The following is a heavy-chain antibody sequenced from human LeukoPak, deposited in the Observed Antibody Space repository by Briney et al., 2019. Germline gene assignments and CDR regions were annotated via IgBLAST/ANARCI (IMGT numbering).Heavy chain of an antibody. CDR2: IYSGGST. CDR1: GFTVSSNY. Sequence: GGSLRLSCAASGFTVSSNYMSWVRQAPGKGLEWVSVIYSGGSTYYADSVKGRFTISRDNARNSVHVQMNSLRAEDTAVYFCARVRPGHYFDYWGQGALVTVSS. J-gene: IGHJ4*02. CDR3: ARVRPGHYFDY. D-gene: IGHD6-6*01. V-gene: IGHV3-66*01.